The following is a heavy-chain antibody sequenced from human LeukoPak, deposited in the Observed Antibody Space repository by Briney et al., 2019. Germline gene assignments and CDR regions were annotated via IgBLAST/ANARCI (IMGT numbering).Heavy chain of an antibody. D-gene: IGHD4-23*01. CDR2: ISYDGSNK. CDR1: GFTFSSYA. J-gene: IGHJ6*02. V-gene: IGHV3-30*14. Sequence: GGSLRLSCAASGFTFSSYAMHWVRQAPGKGLEWVAVISYDGSNKYYADSVKGRFTISRDNSKNTVYLQMNSLRAEDTAVYYCACADYGGNGYYYSGMDVWGQGTTVTVSS. CDR3: ACADYGGNGYYYSGMDV.